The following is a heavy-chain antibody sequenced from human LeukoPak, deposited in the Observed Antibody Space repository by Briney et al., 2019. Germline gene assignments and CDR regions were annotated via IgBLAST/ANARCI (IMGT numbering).Heavy chain of an antibody. J-gene: IGHJ4*02. CDR1: GFTFSSYA. D-gene: IGHD1-26*01. CDR3: ARDFGGATAY. CDR2: ISGSGGST. Sequence: GGSLRLSCAASGFTFSSYAMRWVRQAPGKGLEWVSAISGSGGSTYYADSVKGRFTISRDNSKNTLYLQMNNLRAEDTAVYYCARDFGGATAYWGQGTLVTVSS. V-gene: IGHV3-23*01.